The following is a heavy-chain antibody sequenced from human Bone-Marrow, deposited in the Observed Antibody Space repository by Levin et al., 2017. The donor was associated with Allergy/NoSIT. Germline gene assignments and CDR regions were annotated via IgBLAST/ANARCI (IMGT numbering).Heavy chain of an antibody. CDR3: ARDECAWFGECYGMDV. J-gene: IGHJ6*02. Sequence: LRLSCTVSGDSISSGEFYWSWIRQLPGKGLEWIGFIYNRGGAYYNPSLKSRLFMSMDTSKNQFSLRLSSVTVADTAIYYCARDECAWFGECYGMDVWGQGTTVTVSS. CDR1: GDSISSGEFY. D-gene: IGHD3-10*01. CDR2: IYNRGGA. V-gene: IGHV4-31*02.